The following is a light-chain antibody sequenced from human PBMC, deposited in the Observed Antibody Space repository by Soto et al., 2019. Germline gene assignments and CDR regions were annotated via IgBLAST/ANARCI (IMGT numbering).Light chain of an antibody. V-gene: IGKV3-20*01. CDR2: GAS. J-gene: IGKJ1*01. Sequence: EIGMTQSPSTLSGSAGERATLSCRASQSVTDNYLAWYQQKPGQAPRLVISGASSRTSGIPDRFSASGYGTDFTLTISRLETEDFAVYYCQQYSRAPLTFGQGTKVDIK. CDR1: QSVTDNY. CDR3: QQYSRAPLT.